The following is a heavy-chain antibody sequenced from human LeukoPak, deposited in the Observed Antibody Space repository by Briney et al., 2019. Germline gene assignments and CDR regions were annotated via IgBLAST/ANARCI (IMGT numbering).Heavy chain of an antibody. J-gene: IGHJ4*02. CDR2: IRYDGSNK. Sequence: SGGSLRLSCAASGFTFSSYGMHWVRQAPGKGLEWVAFIRYDGSNKYYADSVKGRFTISRDNSKNTLYLQMNSLRAEDTAVYYCAKAPTNYGDYRFDYWGQGTLVTVSS. CDR1: GFTFSSYG. CDR3: AKAPTNYGDYRFDY. D-gene: IGHD4-17*01. V-gene: IGHV3-30*02.